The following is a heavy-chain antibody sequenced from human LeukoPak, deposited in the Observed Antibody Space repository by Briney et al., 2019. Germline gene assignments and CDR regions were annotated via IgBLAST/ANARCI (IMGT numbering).Heavy chain of an antibody. Sequence: GASVKVSCEASGYTFTSYYMHWVRQAPGQGLEWMGIINPSGGSTSYAQKFQGRVTMTRDTSKNQFSLKLSSVTAADTAVYYCARDEYSYGGRTHPYYFDYWGQGTLVTVSS. V-gene: IGHV1-46*01. D-gene: IGHD2-15*01. CDR2: INPSGGST. CDR3: ARDEYSYGGRTHPYYFDY. J-gene: IGHJ4*02. CDR1: GYTFTSYY.